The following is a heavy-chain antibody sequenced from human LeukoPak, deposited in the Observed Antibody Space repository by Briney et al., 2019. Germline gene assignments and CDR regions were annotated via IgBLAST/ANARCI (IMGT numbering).Heavy chain of an antibody. CDR1: GFTFGSFT. Sequence: GGSLRLSCAASGFTFGSFTMHWVRQAPGKGLEYASGIGNDGGSTFHANSVKGRFTISRDNSKNTLYLQMDSLRPEDMAVYYCARSNYGDYEDIWGQGTMVIVSS. J-gene: IGHJ3*02. CDR3: ARSNYGDYEDI. V-gene: IGHV3-64*01. D-gene: IGHD4-17*01. CDR2: IGNDGGST.